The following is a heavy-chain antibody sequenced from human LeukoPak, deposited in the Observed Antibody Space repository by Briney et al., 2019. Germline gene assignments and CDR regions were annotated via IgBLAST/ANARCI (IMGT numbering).Heavy chain of an antibody. J-gene: IGHJ6*03. Sequence: PSETLSLTCTVSGGSISSYYWSWVRQPPGKGLEWIGYIYYSGSTNYNPSLKSRGTISVDTSKNQFSLKLSSVTAADTAVYYCARLAHYNPYYMDVWGKGTTVTVSS. V-gene: IGHV4-59*08. CDR3: ARLAHYNPYYMDV. CDR2: IYYSGST. CDR1: GGSISSYY. D-gene: IGHD5-24*01.